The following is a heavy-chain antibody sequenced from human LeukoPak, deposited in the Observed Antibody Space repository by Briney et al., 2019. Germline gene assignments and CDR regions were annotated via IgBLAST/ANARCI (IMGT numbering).Heavy chain of an antibody. CDR1: GYTFTSYD. D-gene: IGHD3-10*01. V-gene: IGHV1-8*01. Sequence: GASVKVSCKASGYTFTSYDINWVRQATGQGLEWMGWMNPNSGNTGYAQKFQGRVTMTRNTSISTAYMELSSLRSEDTAVYYCAIKVRGVLYYFDYWGQGTLVTVSS. CDR2: MNPNSGNT. J-gene: IGHJ4*02. CDR3: AIKVRGVLYYFDY.